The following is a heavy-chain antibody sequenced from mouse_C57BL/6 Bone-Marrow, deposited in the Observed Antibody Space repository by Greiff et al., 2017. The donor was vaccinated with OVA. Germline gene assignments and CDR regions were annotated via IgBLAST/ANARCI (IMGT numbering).Heavy chain of an antibody. CDR1: GYTFTSYW. D-gene: IGHD6-1*01. CDR3: ASHLPAWVAY. J-gene: IGHJ3*01. Sequence: VKLQQPGAELVKPGASVKLSCKASGYTFTSYWMQWVKQRPGQGLEWIGEIDPSDSYTNYNQKFKGKATLTVDTSSSPAYMQLSSLTSGSSAVSNCASHLPAWVAYWGQGTLVTVSA. CDR2: IDPSDSYT. V-gene: IGHV1-50*01.